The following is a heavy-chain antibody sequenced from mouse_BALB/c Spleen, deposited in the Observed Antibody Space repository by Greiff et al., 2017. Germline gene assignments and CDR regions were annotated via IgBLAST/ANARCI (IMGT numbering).Heavy chain of an antibody. Sequence: EVMLVESGGGLVQPGGSLKLSCAASGFTFSSYTMSWVRQTPEKRLEWVAYISNGGGSTYYPDTVKGRFTISRDNAKNTLYLQMSSLKSEDTAMYYCARQCYNYGSSVPPYAMDYWGQGTSVTVSS. J-gene: IGHJ4*01. CDR2: ISNGGGST. CDR3: ARQCYNYGSSVPPYAMDY. V-gene: IGHV5-12-2*01. CDR1: GFTFSSYT. D-gene: IGHD1-1*01.